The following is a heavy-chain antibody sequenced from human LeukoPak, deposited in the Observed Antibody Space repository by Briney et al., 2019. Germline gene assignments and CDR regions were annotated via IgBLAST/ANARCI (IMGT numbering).Heavy chain of an antibody. CDR2: ISYSGST. V-gene: IGHV4-59*12. CDR1: GGSINNYY. CDR3: ASPLWPNYYYYYMDV. D-gene: IGHD3-10*01. J-gene: IGHJ6*03. Sequence: SETLSLTCTVSGGSINNYYWGWIRHPPGKGLEWIGYISYSGSTNYIPSLKSRVTILVDASKNQFSLKLSSVTAADTAVYYCASPLWPNYYYYYMDVWGKGTTVTVSS.